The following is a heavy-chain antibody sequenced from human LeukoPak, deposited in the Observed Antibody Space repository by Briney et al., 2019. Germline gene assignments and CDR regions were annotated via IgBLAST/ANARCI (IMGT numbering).Heavy chain of an antibody. Sequence: ASVKVSCKASGYIFTDYYMHWVRQAPGQELGWMGRINPNSGGTNYAQKFQGRVTMTRDTSISTAYMELSRLRSDDTAVYYCARGALSFNWGSGDYWGQGTLVTVSS. D-gene: IGHD7-27*01. V-gene: IGHV1/OR15-1*04. J-gene: IGHJ4*02. CDR2: INPNSGGT. CDR3: ARGALSFNWGSGDY. CDR1: GYIFTDYY.